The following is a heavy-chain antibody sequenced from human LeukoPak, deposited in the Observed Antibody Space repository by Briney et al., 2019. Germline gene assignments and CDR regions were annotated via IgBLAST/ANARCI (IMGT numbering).Heavy chain of an antibody. V-gene: IGHV1-18*01. CDR1: GYTFTTYA. J-gene: IGHJ6*04. D-gene: IGHD6-13*01. CDR2: ISAYNGNT. CDR3: AASIAAAGTPYRMDV. Sequence: ASVKVSCKASGYTFTTYAMNWVRQAPGQGLEWMGWISAYNGNTNYAQKLQGRVTMTTDTSTSTAYMELRSLRSDDTAVYYCAASIAAAGTPYRMDVWGKGTTVTVSS.